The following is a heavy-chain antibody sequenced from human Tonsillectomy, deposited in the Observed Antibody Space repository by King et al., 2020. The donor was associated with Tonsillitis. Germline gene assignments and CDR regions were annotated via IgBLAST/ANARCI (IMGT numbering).Heavy chain of an antibody. Sequence: QLVQSGGGVVQPGRSLRLSCAASGFTFSSYGMHWVRQAPGKGLEWVAFISYDGSDKDYADSVKGRFTISRDNSKNTLYLQMNSLRAVDTAVYYCAKDGEEIAVAGSLKYDYYYYMDV. CDR3: AKDGEEIAVAGSLKYDYYYYMDV. CDR1: GFTFSSYG. V-gene: IGHV3-30*18. CDR2: ISYDGSDK. D-gene: IGHD6-19*01. J-gene: IGHJ6*03.